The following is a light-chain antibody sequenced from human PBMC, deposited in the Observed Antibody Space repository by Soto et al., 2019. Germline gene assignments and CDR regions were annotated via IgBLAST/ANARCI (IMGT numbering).Light chain of an antibody. CDR2: EVS. CDR1: SSDIGDYNY. V-gene: IGLV2-14*01. J-gene: IGLJ1*01. CDR3: SSYRRTSSFV. Sequence: QPVLTQPASASGSPGQSITISCTGTSSDIGDYNYVSWYQQYPDKAPKLIIFEVSERPSGVSSRFSGSKSDNTASLTISGLRTEDEADYFCSSYRRTSSFVFGTGTKLTVL.